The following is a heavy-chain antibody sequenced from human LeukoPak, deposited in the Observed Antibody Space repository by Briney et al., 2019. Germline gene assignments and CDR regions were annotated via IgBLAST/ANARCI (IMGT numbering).Heavy chain of an antibody. V-gene: IGHV3-23*01. CDR2: ISGSGGTT. Sequence: GWSLRLSCAASGFAFSPFAMAWVRQAPGKGLEWVSRISGSGGTTYYADSVKGRFTISRDNSKNTLYLQMDSLRAEHTAVYYCSKERSSSGYYDYWGLGTLVTVSS. D-gene: IGHD3-22*01. CDR3: SKERSSSGYYDY. J-gene: IGHJ4*02. CDR1: GFAFSPFA.